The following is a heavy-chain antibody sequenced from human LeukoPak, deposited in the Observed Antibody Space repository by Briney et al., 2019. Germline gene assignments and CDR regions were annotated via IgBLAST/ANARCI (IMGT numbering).Heavy chain of an antibody. V-gene: IGHV4-59*01. CDR3: ARVLGTRYYYYGMDV. Sequence: TSETLSLTCTVSGGSISSYYWSWIRQPPGKGLEWIGYIYYSGSTNYNPSLKSRVTISVDTSKNQFSLKLSSVTAADTAVYYCARVLGTRYYYYGMDVWGQGTTVTVSS. CDR1: GGSISSYY. CDR2: IYYSGST. D-gene: IGHD7-27*01. J-gene: IGHJ6*02.